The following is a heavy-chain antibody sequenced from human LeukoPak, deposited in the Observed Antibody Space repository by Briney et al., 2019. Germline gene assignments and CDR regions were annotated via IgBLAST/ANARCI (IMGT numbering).Heavy chain of an antibody. CDR1: SGSISSGDYY. V-gene: IGHV4-30-4*01. D-gene: IGHD1-1*01. CDR3: ARGVGTGTTYYFDY. Sequence: SETLSLTCTVSSGSISSGDYYWSWIRQPPGKGLEWIGYIYYSGSTYYNPSLKSRVTISVDTSKNQFSLKLSSVTAADTAVYYCARGVGTGTTYYFDYWGQGTLVTVSS. J-gene: IGHJ4*02. CDR2: IYYSGST.